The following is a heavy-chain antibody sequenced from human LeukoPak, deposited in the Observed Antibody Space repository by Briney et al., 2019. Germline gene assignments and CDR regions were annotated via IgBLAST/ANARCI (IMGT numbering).Heavy chain of an antibody. CDR3: AREGQWLGRDDAFDI. J-gene: IGHJ3*02. D-gene: IGHD6-19*01. CDR2: ISWNSGSI. V-gene: IGHV3-9*01. CDR1: GFTFDDYA. Sequence: GGSLRLSCAASGFTFDDYAMHWVRQAPGKGLEWVSGISWNSGSIGYADSVKGRFTISRDNAKNSLYLQMNSLRAEDTAVYYCAREGQWLGRDDAFDIWGQGTMVTVSS.